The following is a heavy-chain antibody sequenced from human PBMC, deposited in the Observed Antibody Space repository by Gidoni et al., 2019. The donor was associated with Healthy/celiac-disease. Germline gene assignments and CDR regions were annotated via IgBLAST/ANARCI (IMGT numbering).Heavy chain of an antibody. CDR2: IYYSGST. D-gene: IGHD4-17*01. V-gene: IGHV4-59*01. J-gene: IGHJ2*01. CDR3: ARGRTVTTRPKANWYFDL. Sequence: QVQLQESGPGLVKPSETLSLTCTVSGGSISSYYWSWIRQPPGKGLEWIGYIYYSGSTNYNPSLKSRVTISVDTSKNQFSLKLSSVTAADTAVYYCARGRTVTTRPKANWYFDLWGRGTLVTVSS. CDR1: GGSISSYY.